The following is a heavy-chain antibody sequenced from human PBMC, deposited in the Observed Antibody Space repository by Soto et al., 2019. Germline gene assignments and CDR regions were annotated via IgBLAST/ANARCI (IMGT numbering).Heavy chain of an antibody. Sequence: SETMSLPGAVYGGSFSGYYWSWIGQPPGNGLEWIGEINHRGCTNYNPSLKSRLTISVDTSKNRFSLKLSSVTAADTAVYFCARGKTADCYCYSCMDFWGQGTMGTVSS. D-gene: IGHD2-2*01. CDR1: GGSFSGYY. V-gene: IGHV4-34*01. CDR3: ARGKTADCYCYSCMDF. J-gene: IGHJ6*02. CDR2: INHRGCT.